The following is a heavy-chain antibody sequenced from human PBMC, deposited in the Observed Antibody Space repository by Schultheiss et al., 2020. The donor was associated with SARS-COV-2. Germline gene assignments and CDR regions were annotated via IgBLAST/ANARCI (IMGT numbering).Heavy chain of an antibody. J-gene: IGHJ4*02. V-gene: IGHV3-11*01. CDR1: GFTFSDYY. Sequence: SLKISCAASGFTFSDYYMSWIRQAPGKGLEWVSYISSSGSTIYYADSVKGRFTISRDNAKNSLYLQMNSLRAEDTAVYYCARVSVYYGSGSPLDYWGQGTLVTVSS. CDR3: ARVSVYYGSGSPLDY. CDR2: ISSSGSTI. D-gene: IGHD3-10*01.